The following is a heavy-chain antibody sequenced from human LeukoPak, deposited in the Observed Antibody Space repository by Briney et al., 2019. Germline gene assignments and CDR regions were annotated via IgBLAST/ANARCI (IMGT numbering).Heavy chain of an antibody. CDR2: ISGSGGST. Sequence: GGPLRLSCAASGFTFSSYAMSSVRQAPGKGLEWVSAISGSGGSTYYADSVKGRFTLSRDNSKNTLYLQMNRLRAEDTDVYYCAKDNLYYYDSSGSPSGYWGQGTLVTVSS. CDR1: GFTFSSYA. CDR3: AKDNLYYYDSSGSPSGY. D-gene: IGHD3-22*01. J-gene: IGHJ4*02. V-gene: IGHV3-23*01.